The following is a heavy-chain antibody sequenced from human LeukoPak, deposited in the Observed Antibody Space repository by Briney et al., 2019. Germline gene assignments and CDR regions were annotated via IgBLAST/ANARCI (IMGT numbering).Heavy chain of an antibody. CDR2: IKQDGSEK. D-gene: IGHD6-19*01. Sequence: GGSLRLSCAASGFTFSSYWMSWVRQAPGKGLEWVANIKQDGSEKYYVDSVKGRFIISRVNAKNSLYLQMNSLRAEDTAVYYCARDPPVAVTGPSLDYWGQGTLVTVSS. CDR3: ARDPPVAVTGPSLDY. V-gene: IGHV3-7*01. J-gene: IGHJ4*02. CDR1: GFTFSSYW.